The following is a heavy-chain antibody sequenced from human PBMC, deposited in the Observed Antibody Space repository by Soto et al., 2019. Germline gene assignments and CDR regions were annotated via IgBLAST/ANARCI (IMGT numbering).Heavy chain of an antibody. Sequence: QVQLQESGPGLVKPSQTLSLTCTVSGDSVNTADYYWTWFRQSPEKGLEWIVNIFYDGSAYPTPSLNSRVSASVDTSKNQFSLNLFSVTAADTAVYYCARRLRDTASHYYNWFDPWGQGTLVTVSS. CDR3: ARRLRDTASHYYNWFDP. V-gene: IGHV4-30-4*01. CDR2: IFYDGSA. J-gene: IGHJ5*02. D-gene: IGHD3-10*01. CDR1: GDSVNTADYY.